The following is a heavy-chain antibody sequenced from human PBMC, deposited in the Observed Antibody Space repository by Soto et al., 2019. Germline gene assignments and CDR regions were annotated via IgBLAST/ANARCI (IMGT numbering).Heavy chain of an antibody. J-gene: IGHJ4*02. CDR2: ISNAGSGNT. Sequence: ASVKVSCKTSGYPFPSFEVHWIRQAPGQRPEWMGGISNAGSGNTKYSQKFQDRLTITGDKRAATVYMALSSLTSEDTATYYCARESNHYQDFFQNWGQGTQVTVSS. V-gene: IGHV1-3*01. CDR1: GYPFPSFE. D-gene: IGHD2-2*01. CDR3: ARESNHYQDFFQN.